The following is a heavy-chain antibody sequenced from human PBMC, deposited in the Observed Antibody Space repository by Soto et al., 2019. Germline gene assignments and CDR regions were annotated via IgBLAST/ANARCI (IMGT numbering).Heavy chain of an antibody. CDR3: ARDGVSGWYPWDY. D-gene: IGHD6-19*01. CDR1: GYTFTSYA. Sequence: ASVKVSCKASGYTFTSYAMHWVRQAPGQRLEWMGWINAGNGNTKYSQKFQGRVTITRDTSASTAYMKLSSLRAEDTAVYYNARDGVSGWYPWDYWGQGTLVTVSS. J-gene: IGHJ4*02. V-gene: IGHV1-3*01. CDR2: INAGNGNT.